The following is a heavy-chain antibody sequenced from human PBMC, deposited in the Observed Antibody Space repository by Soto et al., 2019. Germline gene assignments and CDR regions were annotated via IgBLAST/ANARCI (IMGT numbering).Heavy chain of an antibody. CDR2: IWYDGSNK. CDR3: ARETHIAVADLDY. CDR1: GFTFSSYG. J-gene: IGHJ4*02. Sequence: VGSLRLSCAASGFTFSSYGMHWVRQAPGKGLEWVAVIWYDGSNKYYADSVKGRFTISRDNSKNTLYLQMNSLRAEDTAVYYCARETHIAVADLDYWGQGTLVTVSS. D-gene: IGHD6-19*01. V-gene: IGHV3-33*01.